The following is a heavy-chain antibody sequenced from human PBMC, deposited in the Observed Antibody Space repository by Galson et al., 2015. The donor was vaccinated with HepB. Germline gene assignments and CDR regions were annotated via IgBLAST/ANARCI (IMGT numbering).Heavy chain of an antibody. CDR2: LSNSGSTI. J-gene: IGHJ4*02. CDR3: ASSGSYYLGY. D-gene: IGHD1-26*01. CDR1: GFTFSSYN. V-gene: IGHV3-48*01. Sequence: SLRLSCAASGFTFSSYNMNWVRQAPGKGLEWISYLSNSGSTIYYADSAKGRFTISRDNAKNSLYLQMNSLRAEDTAVYYCASSGSYYLGYWGQGTLVTVSS.